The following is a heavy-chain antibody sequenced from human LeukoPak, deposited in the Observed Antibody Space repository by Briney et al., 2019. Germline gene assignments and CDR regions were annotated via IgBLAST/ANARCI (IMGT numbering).Heavy chain of an antibody. J-gene: IGHJ3*02. V-gene: IGHV1-2*02. D-gene: IGHD6-6*01. CDR3: ARPYSRSSIDGFDI. CDR2: INPDRGDS. CDR1: GGTFSNHA. Sequence: ASVKVSCKASGGTFSNHAINWVRQAPGQGLEWMGWINPDRGDSNFEQKFQGRISMTRDTPISTAYLELSSLTSDDTALYYCARPYSRSSIDGFDIWGQGTMVTVSS.